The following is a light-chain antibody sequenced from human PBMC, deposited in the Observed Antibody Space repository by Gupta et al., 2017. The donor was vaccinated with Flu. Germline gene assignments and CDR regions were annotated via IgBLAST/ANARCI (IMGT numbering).Light chain of an antibody. CDR3: RQGSHWPWA. CDR1: DCIVYRDGNTY. V-gene: IGKV2-30*01. CDR2: QVS. Sequence: DVVMTQSPLSLPVTLGQPASLSCRASDCIVYRDGNTYLHWFQQRPGQAPRRLIYQVSYRDAGVPDRFSGSGSGTDFSPKISSVEAEDVGIYFCRQGSHWPWAFGQGTKVEIK. J-gene: IGKJ1*01.